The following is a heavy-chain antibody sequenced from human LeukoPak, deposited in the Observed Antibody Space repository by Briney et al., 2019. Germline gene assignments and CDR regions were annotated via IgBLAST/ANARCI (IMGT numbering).Heavy chain of an antibody. CDR1: GFTFDDYG. CDR2: INWNGGST. D-gene: IGHD2-8*01. Sequence: GGSLRLSCAASGFTFDDYGMSWVRQAPGKGLEWVSGINWNGGSTGYADSVKGRFTISRDNSKNTLYLQMNSLRAEDTAVYYCAKDPDCTSGICYTFFDYWGQGTLVTVSS. CDR3: AKDPDCTSGICYTFFDY. V-gene: IGHV3-20*04. J-gene: IGHJ4*02.